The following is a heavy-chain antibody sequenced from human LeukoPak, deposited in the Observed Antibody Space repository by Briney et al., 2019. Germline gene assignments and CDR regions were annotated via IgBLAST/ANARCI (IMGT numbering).Heavy chain of an antibody. CDR3: ARGLTYSSSYGY. V-gene: IGHV4-34*01. D-gene: IGHD6-6*01. CDR1: GGSFSGYY. J-gene: IGHJ4*02. CDR2: INHSGST. Sequence: SETLSLTCAVYGGSFSGYYWSWIRQPPGKGLEWIGEINHSGSTNYNPSLKSRVTISVDTSKNQFSLKLSSVTAADTAVYYCARGLTYSSSYGYWGQGTLVTVSS.